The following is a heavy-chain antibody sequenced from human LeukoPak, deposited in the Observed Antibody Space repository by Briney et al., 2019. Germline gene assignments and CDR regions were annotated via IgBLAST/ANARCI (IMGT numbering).Heavy chain of an antibody. Sequence: SETPSLTCTVSGGSISSSSYYWGWIRQPPGKGLEWIGSIYYSGSTYYNPSLKSRVTISVDTSKNQFSLKLSSVTAADTAVYYCARTIVVVPAAVDNDAFDIWGQGTMVTVSS. J-gene: IGHJ3*02. CDR1: GGSISSSSYY. CDR2: IYYSGST. CDR3: ARTIVVVPAAVDNDAFDI. V-gene: IGHV4-39*01. D-gene: IGHD2-2*01.